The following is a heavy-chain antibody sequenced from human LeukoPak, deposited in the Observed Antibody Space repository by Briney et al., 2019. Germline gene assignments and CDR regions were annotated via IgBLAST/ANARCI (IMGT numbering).Heavy chain of an antibody. CDR2: MKYDGSEK. D-gene: IGHD6-13*01. Sequence: PGGSLRLSCAASGLTLSSYWMSWVRQAPGKGLEWVANMKYDGSEKYYVDSVKGRFTISRDNAKNSLYLQMNSLRAEDTAVYYCARDKEASGLFLDYGGQGTLVTVFS. V-gene: IGHV3-7*01. J-gene: IGHJ1*01. CDR1: GLTLSSYW. CDR3: ARDKEASGLFLDY.